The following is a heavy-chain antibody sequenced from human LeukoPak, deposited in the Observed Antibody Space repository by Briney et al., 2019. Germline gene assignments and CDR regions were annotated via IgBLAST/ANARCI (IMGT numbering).Heavy chain of an antibody. CDR3: ARAGGNWNDQGAFDI. J-gene: IGHJ3*02. CDR2: IKQDGSEK. D-gene: IGHD1-1*01. V-gene: IGHV3-7*01. CDR1: GFTFSSYW. Sequence: GGSLRLSCAASGFTFSSYWMSWVRQAPGKGLEWVANIKQDGSEKYYVDSVKGRFTISRDNAKNSLYLQMNSLRAEDTAVYYCARAGGNWNDQGAFDIWGQGTMVTVSS.